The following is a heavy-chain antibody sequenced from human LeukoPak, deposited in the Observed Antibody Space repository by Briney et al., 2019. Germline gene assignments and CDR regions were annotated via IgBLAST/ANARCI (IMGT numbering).Heavy chain of an antibody. CDR1: GGSISSHYY. CDR3: ARENDRSSSAFDY. D-gene: IGHD6-6*01. J-gene: IGHJ4*02. Sequence: SETLSLTCTVSGGSISSHYYWNWFRQPAGKGLEWIGRIYSSGNSYYNASLQSRVTMSVDTSKNQFSLRLSSVTAADTAVYYCARENDRSSSAFDYWGQGTLVTVSS. CDR2: IYSSGNS. V-gene: IGHV4-4*07.